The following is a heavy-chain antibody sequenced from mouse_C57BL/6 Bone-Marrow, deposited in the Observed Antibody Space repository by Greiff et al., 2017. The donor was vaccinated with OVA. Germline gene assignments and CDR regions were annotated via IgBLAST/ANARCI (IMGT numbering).Heavy chain of an antibody. J-gene: IGHJ3*01. V-gene: IGHV5-6*01. CDR3: ARGYDYDEFAY. CDR1: GFTFSSYG. CDR2: ISSGGSYT. D-gene: IGHD2-4*01. Sequence: EVHLVESGGDLVKPGGSLKLSCAASGFTFSSYGMSWVRQTPDKRLEWVATISSGGSYTYYPDSVKGRFTISRDNAKNTLYLQMSSLKSEDTAMYYCARGYDYDEFAYWGQGTLVTVSA.